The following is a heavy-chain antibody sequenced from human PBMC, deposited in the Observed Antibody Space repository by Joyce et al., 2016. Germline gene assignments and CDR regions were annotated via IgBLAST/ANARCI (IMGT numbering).Heavy chain of an antibody. CDR3: ARAGYDSNGYYSAPDFEF. J-gene: IGHJ4*02. Sequence: QVHLVQSGAEMKKPGASVRVSCKTSGYTFTNFGLTWVRQAPGQGLEWMGWISPYSGHTSYAQRLQDRVTMTTDTSTSTAYMELRSLRSDDTAVYYCARAGYDSNGYYSAPDFEFWGQGTLVSVSS. D-gene: IGHD3-22*01. CDR1: GYTFTNFG. V-gene: IGHV1-18*01. CDR2: ISPYSGHT.